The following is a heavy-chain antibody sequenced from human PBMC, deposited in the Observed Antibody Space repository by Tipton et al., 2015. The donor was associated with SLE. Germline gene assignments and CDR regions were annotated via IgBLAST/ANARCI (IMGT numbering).Heavy chain of an antibody. CDR3: ARHKSFFEY. CDR2: LYHSGGT. Sequence: GLVKPSETLSLNCAVSGFSISSGYYCAWIRQSPGKGLEWIGSLYHSGGTSYNPSLKSRVTISLDTSKNLFSLNLTSVTAADTAAYYCARHKSFFEYWGQGTVVTVSS. V-gene: IGHV4-38-2*01. D-gene: IGHD2-21*01. J-gene: IGHJ4*02. CDR1: GFSISSGYY.